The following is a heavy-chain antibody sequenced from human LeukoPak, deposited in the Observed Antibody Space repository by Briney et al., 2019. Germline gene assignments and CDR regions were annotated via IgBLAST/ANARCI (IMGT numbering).Heavy chain of an antibody. CDR3: AKTATWYSGSYQQADY. CDR1: GFTFSSYA. CDR2: ISGSGGST. D-gene: IGHD1-26*01. J-gene: IGHJ4*02. V-gene: IGHV3-23*01. Sequence: GGSLRLSCAASGFTFSSYAMSWVRQAPGKGLEWVSAISGSGGSTYYADSVKGRFTISRDNSKNTLYLQMNSLRAEDTAVYYCAKTATWYSGSYQQADYWGQGTLVTVSS.